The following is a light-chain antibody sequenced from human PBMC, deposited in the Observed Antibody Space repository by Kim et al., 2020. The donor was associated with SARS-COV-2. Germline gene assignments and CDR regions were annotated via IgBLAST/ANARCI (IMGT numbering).Light chain of an antibody. CDR3: AAWDDSLSGPV. CDR1: GSNIGNNY. CDR2: RNN. Sequence: GQRVTISCSGGGSNIGNNYVYWYQQVPGTAPKLLISRNNQRPSGVPDRFSGSQSGTSASLAISGLRSEDEADYYCAAWDDSLSGPVFGGGTQLTVL. J-gene: IGLJ2*01. V-gene: IGLV1-47*01.